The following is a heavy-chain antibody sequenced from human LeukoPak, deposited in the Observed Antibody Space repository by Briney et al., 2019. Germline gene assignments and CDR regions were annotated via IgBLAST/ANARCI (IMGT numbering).Heavy chain of an antibody. CDR3: ARDGAWDIVVPPYYYGMDV. J-gene: IGHJ6*04. CDR1: GFTFSDYY. CDR2: ISSSSSYT. Sequence: GGSLRLSCGASGFTFSDYYMSWVRQAPGKGLEWVSYISSSSSYTNYADSVKGRFTISRDNAKNSLYLQMNSLRAEDTAVYYCARDGAWDIVVPPYYYGMDVWGKGTTVTVSS. V-gene: IGHV3-11*06. D-gene: IGHD2-15*01.